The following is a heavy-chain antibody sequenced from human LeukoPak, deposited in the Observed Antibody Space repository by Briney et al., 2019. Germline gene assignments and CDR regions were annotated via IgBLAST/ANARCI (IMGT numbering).Heavy chain of an antibody. CDR2: ISTAGDT. Sequence: GGSLRLSCAASGFIFRNYDMYWVRQATGKGPEWVSVISTAGDTNYPGSVKGRFSISRENAKNSLYLQMNSLRVEDTAVYYCARSSIAVAGTFDYWGQGTLVTVSS. D-gene: IGHD6-19*01. CDR3: ARSSIAVAGTFDY. J-gene: IGHJ4*02. CDR1: GFIFRNYD. V-gene: IGHV3-13*01.